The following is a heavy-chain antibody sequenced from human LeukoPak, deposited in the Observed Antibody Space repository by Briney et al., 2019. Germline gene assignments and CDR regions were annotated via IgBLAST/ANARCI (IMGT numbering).Heavy chain of an antibody. CDR2: IRAYNGNT. J-gene: IGHJ6*04. CDR3: ARDSPLWVGEFLTGMGYYYYGMDV. Sequence: ASVKVSCKASGYTFTSYGISWVRQAPGQGLEWMGWIRAYNGNTNYEQKFQGRVTMTTDTSTSTAYMELRSLRSDDTAVYYCARDSPLWVGEFLTGMGYYYYGMDVWGKGTTVTVSS. CDR1: GYTFTSYG. D-gene: IGHD3-10*01. V-gene: IGHV1-18*04.